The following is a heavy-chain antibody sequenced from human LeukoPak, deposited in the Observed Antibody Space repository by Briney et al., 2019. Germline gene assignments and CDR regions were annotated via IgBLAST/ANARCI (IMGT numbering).Heavy chain of an antibody. J-gene: IGHJ4*02. Sequence: ASVKVSCKASGYTFTGYYMHWVRQAPGQGLEWMGWIYPNSGGTNYAQKFQGRVTMTRDTSISTAYMELSRLRSDDTAVYYCARTYDYGDYNDYWGQGTLVTVSS. CDR1: GYTFTGYY. CDR3: ARTYDYGDYNDY. D-gene: IGHD4-17*01. V-gene: IGHV1-2*02. CDR2: IYPNSGGT.